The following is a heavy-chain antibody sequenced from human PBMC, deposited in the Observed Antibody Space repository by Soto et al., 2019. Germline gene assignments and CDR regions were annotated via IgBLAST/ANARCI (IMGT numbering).Heavy chain of an antibody. J-gene: IGHJ4*02. CDR3: ARDWGIIYFDY. Sequence: EVQLVESGGGLVKPGGSLRLSCAASGFTFSTYNMNCVRQAPGKGLEWVSSISSSSSYIYYADSVKGRFTISRDNAKNSLYLQMNSLRAEDTAVYYCARDWGIIYFDYWGQGTLVTVSS. D-gene: IGHD1-20*01. CDR2: ISSSSSYI. V-gene: IGHV3-21*01. CDR1: GFTFSTYN.